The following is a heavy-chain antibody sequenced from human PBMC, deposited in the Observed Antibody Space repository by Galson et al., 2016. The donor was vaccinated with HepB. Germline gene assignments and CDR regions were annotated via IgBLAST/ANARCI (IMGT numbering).Heavy chain of an antibody. J-gene: IGHJ4*02. D-gene: IGHD6-13*01. V-gene: IGHV4-39*01. CDR3: VRLGTAAAVANRRGNIY. CDR1: GDSISNVGRH. Sequence: SETLSLTCSVSGDSISNVGRHWGWFRQSPGMGLEYIGSIHSSGTSYYNPPLTSRVTVSADTSRNQFFLSLTSVTAADTAIYYCVRLGTAAAVANRRGNIYWGQGTRVTVSS. CDR2: IHSSGTS.